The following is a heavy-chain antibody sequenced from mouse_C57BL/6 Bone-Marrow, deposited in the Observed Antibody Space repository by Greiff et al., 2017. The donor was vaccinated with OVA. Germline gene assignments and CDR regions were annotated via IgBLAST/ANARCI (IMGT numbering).Heavy chain of an antibody. CDR3: ARWDYDGGYYFDY. CDR2: IDPSDSYT. CDR1: GYTFTSYW. Sequence: QVQLQQPGAELVRPGTSVKLSCKASGYTFTSYWMHWVKQRPGQGLEWIGVIDPSDSYTNSNQKFKGKATLTVDTSSSTAYMQLSSLTSKDSAVYYCARWDYDGGYYFDYWGQGTTLTVSS. V-gene: IGHV1-59*01. J-gene: IGHJ2*01. D-gene: IGHD2-4*01.